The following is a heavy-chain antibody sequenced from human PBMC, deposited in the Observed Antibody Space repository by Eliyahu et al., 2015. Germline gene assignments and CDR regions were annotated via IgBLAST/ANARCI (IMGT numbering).Heavy chain of an antibody. CDR1: GYXFTIYW. D-gene: IGHD4-17*01. CDR2: VAPSDAYV. Sequence: EVQLVQPGAEVKQTGESLRIPCMASGYXFTIYWXXWVRQXPGKGPGWGGXVAPSDAYVTYSPSFKGHVTISTDRXTNTAYLQWSSLRASDSAMYYCTRHSEEHEFGDYGPPDAFDVWGQGTKVTVSS. CDR3: TRHSEEHEFGDYGPPDAFDV. J-gene: IGHJ3*01. V-gene: IGHV5-10-1*03.